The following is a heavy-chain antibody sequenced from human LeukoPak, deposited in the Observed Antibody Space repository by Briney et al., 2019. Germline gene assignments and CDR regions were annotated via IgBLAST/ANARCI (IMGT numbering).Heavy chain of an antibody. D-gene: IGHD6-13*01. CDR1: GYTFTDYG. J-gene: IGHJ4*02. Sequence: ASVKVSCKASGYTFTDYGITWVRQAPGQGLEWMGWISPYNGNANYEQSLQDRVTMTTDTSASTAYLELWSLRSDDTAVYCCARDRDSRTWQWELPFDHWGQGTLVIVSS. CDR2: ISPYNGNA. CDR3: ARDRDSRTWQWELPFDH. V-gene: IGHV1-18*01.